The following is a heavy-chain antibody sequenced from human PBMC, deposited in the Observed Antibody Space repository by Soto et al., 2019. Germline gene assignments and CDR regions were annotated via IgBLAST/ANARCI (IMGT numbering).Heavy chain of an antibody. Sequence: ASVKVSCKPAGYSFTNFYVHWVRQAPGQGLEWMGIIDPSNGTTCYTQKFQGRVTMTRDTSMSTVYMELSSLRSEDTAVYYCARGAVVVPNGLRAGMDVWGLGTTVTSP. V-gene: IGHV1-46*01. CDR2: IDPSNGTT. CDR1: GYSFTNFY. D-gene: IGHD2-21*01. J-gene: IGHJ6*02. CDR3: ARGAVVVPNGLRAGMDV.